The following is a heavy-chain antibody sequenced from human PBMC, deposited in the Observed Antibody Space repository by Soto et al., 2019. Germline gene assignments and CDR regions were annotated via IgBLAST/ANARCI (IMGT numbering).Heavy chain of an antibody. J-gene: IGHJ3*02. V-gene: IGHV4-59*01. Sequence: SETLSLTCTVSGGSISSYYWSWIRQPPGEGLEWIGYIYYSGSTNYNPSLKSRVTISVDTSKNQFSLKLSSVTAADTAVYYCARGGAVAGSDAFDIWGQGTMVTVSS. D-gene: IGHD6-19*01. CDR1: GGSISSYY. CDR2: IYYSGST. CDR3: ARGGAVAGSDAFDI.